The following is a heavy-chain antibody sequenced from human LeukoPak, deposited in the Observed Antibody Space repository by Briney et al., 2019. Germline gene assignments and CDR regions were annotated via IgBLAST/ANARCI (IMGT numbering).Heavy chain of an antibody. CDR3: ARDMGYCTNGVCHTRFDY. Sequence: GGSLRLSCAASGLTFRKYWMAWVRQAPGQGLEWVATIAASGDDRAYEDSLKGRFTIFRDNAKNSLSLQIDSLRAEDTALYYCARDMGYCTNGVCHTRFDYWGQGALVTVSS. D-gene: IGHD2-8*01. CDR1: GLTFRKYW. CDR2: IAASGDDR. J-gene: IGHJ4*02. V-gene: IGHV3-7*03.